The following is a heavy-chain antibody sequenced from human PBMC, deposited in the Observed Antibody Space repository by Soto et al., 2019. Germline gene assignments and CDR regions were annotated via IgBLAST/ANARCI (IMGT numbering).Heavy chain of an antibody. Sequence: GGSLRLSCAASGFTFSSYWMSWVRQAPGKGLEWVANIKEDGSEKYYVDSVKGRFTISRDNAKNSLYLQMNSLRAEDTAVYYCARDSLSHCSGGTCYDGFDYWGQGTLVTVSS. D-gene: IGHD2-15*01. CDR1: GFTFSSYW. V-gene: IGHV3-7*05. CDR2: IKEDGSEK. CDR3: ARDSLSHCSGGTCYDGFDY. J-gene: IGHJ4*02.